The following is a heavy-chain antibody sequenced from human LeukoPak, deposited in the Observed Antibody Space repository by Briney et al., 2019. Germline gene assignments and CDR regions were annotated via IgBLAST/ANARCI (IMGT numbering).Heavy chain of an antibody. V-gene: IGHV3-13*01. J-gene: IGHJ2*01. Sequence: GGSLRLSCAASGFIFSKYDMHWVHQATGKSLEWVSTIGTAADTFYPDSVKGRFTISRENAKNSLYLQMNSLEVGDTAVYYCARDRATAAAFGANWYYDLWGRGTLVIVSS. CDR2: IGTAADT. CDR1: GFIFSKYD. D-gene: IGHD6-13*01. CDR3: ARDRATAAAFGANWYYDL.